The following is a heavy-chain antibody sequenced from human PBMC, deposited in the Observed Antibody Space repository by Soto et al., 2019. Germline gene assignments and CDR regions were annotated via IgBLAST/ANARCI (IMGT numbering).Heavy chain of an antibody. D-gene: IGHD4-17*01. CDR2: IGTAGDT. CDR3: VRESTTWVFEF. CDR1: GFTFSSYD. V-gene: IGHV3-13*01. Sequence: EVQLVESGGGLVQPGGSLRLSCVASGFTFSSYDMHWVRQTTGKRLEWVSAIGTAGDTYYPGSVKGRFTISRQNGNNSLYLQMNSLGAEDTAVYYCVRESTTWVFEFWGQGPLVTVSS. J-gene: IGHJ4*02.